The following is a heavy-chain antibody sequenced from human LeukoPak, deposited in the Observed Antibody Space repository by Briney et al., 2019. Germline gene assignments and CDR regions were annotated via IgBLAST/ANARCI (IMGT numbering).Heavy chain of an antibody. CDR1: GGSFSGYY. Sequence: SETLSLTCAVYGGSFSGYYWSWIRQPAGKGLEWIGRIYTSGTTHDNPSLKSRVTMSVDTSKNQVSLKVSSVTAADTAVYYCARQDGKVGAYTGPYYFDYWGQGTLVTVSS. CDR2: IYTSGTT. D-gene: IGHD1-26*01. CDR3: ARQDGKVGAYTGPYYFDY. J-gene: IGHJ4*02. V-gene: IGHV4-59*10.